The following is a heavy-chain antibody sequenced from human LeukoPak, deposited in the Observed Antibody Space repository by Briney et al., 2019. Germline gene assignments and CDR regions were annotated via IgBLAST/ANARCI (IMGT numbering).Heavy chain of an antibody. CDR3: ARETYCGGDCYVQYYFDY. V-gene: IGHV3-23*01. D-gene: IGHD2-21*02. J-gene: IGHJ4*02. Sequence: GGSLRLSCAASRFTFSGYAMSWVRQAPGKGLEWVSTITGSGDTTYYADSVKGRFTISRDNSKNSLYLQMNSLRAEDTAVYCCARETYCGGDCYVQYYFDYWGQGTLVTVSS. CDR1: RFTFSGYA. CDR2: ITGSGDTT.